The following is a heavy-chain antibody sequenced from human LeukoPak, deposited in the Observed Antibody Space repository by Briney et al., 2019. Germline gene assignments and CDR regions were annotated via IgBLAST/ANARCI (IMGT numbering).Heavy chain of an antibody. CDR2: IYYSGST. V-gene: IGHV4-31*03. D-gene: IGHD3-10*01. Sequence: SQTLSLTCTVSGGSISSGGYYWSWIRQHPGKGLEWIGYIYYSGSTYYNPSLKSRVTISVDTSKNQFSLKLSSVTAADTAVCYCARESGDYFDYWGQGTLVTVSS. CDR3: ARESGDYFDY. CDR1: GGSISSGGYY. J-gene: IGHJ4*02.